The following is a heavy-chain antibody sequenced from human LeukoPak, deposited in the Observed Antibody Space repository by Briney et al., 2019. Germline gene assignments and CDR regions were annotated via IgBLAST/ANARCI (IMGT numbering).Heavy chain of an antibody. D-gene: IGHD2-2*01. CDR2: ISGGSSTT. CDR1: GFTFSSYA. CDR3: AKALHIVVVLDS. Sequence: GGSLRLSCVASGFTFSSYAMSWVRQAPGKGLEWVAPISGGSSTTYYADSVKGRFTISRDNSKNTLYLQMNSLRAEDTAVYYCAKALHIVVVLDSWGQGTLVTVSS. J-gene: IGHJ4*02. V-gene: IGHV3-23*01.